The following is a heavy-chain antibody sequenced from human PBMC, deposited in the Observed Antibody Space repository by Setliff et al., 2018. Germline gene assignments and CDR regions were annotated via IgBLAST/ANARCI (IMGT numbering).Heavy chain of an antibody. CDR2: IYSDGRS. CDR3: ARDVFPYHYEGAFDI. J-gene: IGHJ3*02. Sequence: SETLSLTCNVYGASVINYYWNWIRQSAGEGLEWLGRIYSDGRSSYNPSLKSRISMSLDASKNEIFLKMSSLTAADTAVYYCARDVFPYHYEGAFDIWGQGTMVTVSS. D-gene: IGHD3-22*01. V-gene: IGHV4-4*07. CDR1: GASVINYY.